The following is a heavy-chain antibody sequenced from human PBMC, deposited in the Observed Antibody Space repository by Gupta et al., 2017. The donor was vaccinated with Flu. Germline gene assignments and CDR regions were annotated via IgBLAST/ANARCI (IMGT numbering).Heavy chain of an antibody. V-gene: IGHV3-48*03. Sequence: FSIYEMNWVRQAPGKGLEWVSYISSSGSTIYYSDAVKGRFTISRDNAKNSLYLQMNRLRAEDTAVYYCARGNGYMSYFDYWGQGTLVTVSS. CDR2: ISSSGSTI. CDR1: FSIYE. D-gene: IGHD5-12*01. J-gene: IGHJ4*02. CDR3: ARGNGYMSYFDY.